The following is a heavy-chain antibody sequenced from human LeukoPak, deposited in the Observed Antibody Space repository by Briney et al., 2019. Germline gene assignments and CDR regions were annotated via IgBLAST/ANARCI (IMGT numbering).Heavy chain of an antibody. D-gene: IGHD3-22*01. J-gene: IGHJ6*03. Sequence: SVKVSCKVSGYTLTELSMHWVRQAPGQGLEWMGGIIPIFGTANYAQKFQGRVTITADESTSTAYMELSSLRSEDTAVYYCARVPNYYDSSGRFSYYYYMDVWGKGTTVTISS. CDR2: IIPIFGTA. CDR3: ARVPNYYDSSGRFSYYYYMDV. V-gene: IGHV1-69*13. CDR1: GYTLTELS.